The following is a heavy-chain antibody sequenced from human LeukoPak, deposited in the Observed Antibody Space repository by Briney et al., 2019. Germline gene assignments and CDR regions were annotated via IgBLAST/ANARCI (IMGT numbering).Heavy chain of an antibody. CDR2: IIPIFGTA. Sequence: GASVKVSCKASGGTFSSYAISWVRQAPGQGLEWMGGIIPIFGTANYAQKFQGRVTITADESTSTAYMELSSLRSEDTAVYYCARVPHDYGDYGHFDIWGQGTMVTVSS. J-gene: IGHJ3*02. CDR3: ARVPHDYGDYGHFDI. CDR1: GGTFSSYA. V-gene: IGHV1-69*13. D-gene: IGHD4-17*01.